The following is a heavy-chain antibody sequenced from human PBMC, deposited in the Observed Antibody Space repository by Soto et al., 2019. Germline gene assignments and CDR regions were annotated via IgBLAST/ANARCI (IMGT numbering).Heavy chain of an antibody. Sequence: QVQLVQSGAEVKKPGASVSVSCKASGYSFTTYAIHWVRQAPGQRLEWMGWIIVGNGDTIYSQNFEGRGSVTRVSSASTVHQELNGLRSENTADYYCARDRRINRRSSCHKTFFVCRSYAFDIWGQGEIFTVSS. CDR1: GYSFTTYA. D-gene: IGHD6-13*01. CDR2: IIVGNGDT. CDR3: ARDRRINRRSSCHKTFFVCRSYAFDI. J-gene: IGHJ3*02. V-gene: IGHV1-3*01.